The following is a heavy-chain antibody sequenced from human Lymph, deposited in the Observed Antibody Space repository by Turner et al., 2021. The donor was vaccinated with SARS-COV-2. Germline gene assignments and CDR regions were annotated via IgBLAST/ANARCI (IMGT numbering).Heavy chain of an antibody. V-gene: IGHV1-8*02. CDR2: SNPDWGNT. CDR3: ARGGYSRGGMDV. Sequence: QVPLVSAAAKVTSPGALVKVSCKAPGYTFTSYDINWVRQATGQGLEWMGWSNPDWGNTGDAPKVQGRVTMTRKTSVGPAYMGLGSLGAEDSAVYYCARGGYSRGGMDVWGQGTTVTVSS. J-gene: IGHJ6*02. D-gene: IGHD2-15*01. CDR1: GYTFTSYD.